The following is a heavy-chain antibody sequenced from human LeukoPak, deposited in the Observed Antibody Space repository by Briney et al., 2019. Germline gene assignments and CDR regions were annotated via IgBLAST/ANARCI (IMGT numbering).Heavy chain of an antibody. J-gene: IGHJ3*02. CDR2: IYYSGST. Sequence: PSQTLSLTCTVSGGSISSGSYYWSWIRQPPGKGLEWIGYIYYSGSTNYNPSLKSRVTISVDTSKNQFSLKLSSVTAADTAVYYCARENYDYVWGSYRSGFDIWGQGTMVTVSS. V-gene: IGHV4-61*01. CDR3: ARENYDYVWGSYRSGFDI. CDR1: GGSISSGSYY. D-gene: IGHD3-16*02.